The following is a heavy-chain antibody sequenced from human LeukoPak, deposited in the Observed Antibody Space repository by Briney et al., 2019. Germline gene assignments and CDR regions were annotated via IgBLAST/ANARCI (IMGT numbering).Heavy chain of an antibody. CDR3: ASVIGAGYYYGMDV. CDR2: IYSGGST. CDR1: GFTVSSDY. D-gene: IGHD2-21*01. Sequence: GGSLRLSCAVSGFTVSSDYMSWVRQVPGKGLEWVSVIYSGGSTYYADSVKGRFTISRDNSKNTLYLQMNSLRAEDTAVYYCASVIGAGYYYGMDVWGQGTTVTVSS. V-gene: IGHV3-53*01. J-gene: IGHJ6*02.